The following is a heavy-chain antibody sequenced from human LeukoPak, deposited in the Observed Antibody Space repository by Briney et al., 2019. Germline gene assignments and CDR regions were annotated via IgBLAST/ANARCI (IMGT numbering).Heavy chain of an antibody. CDR3: ARGPYCGGDCYLGPEYFQH. V-gene: IGHV4-39*07. Sequence: PSQTLSLTCAVSGGSISSGGYYWGWIRQPPGKGLEWIGSIYYSGRTYYNPSLKSRVTISVDTSKNQFSLKLSSVTAADTAVYYCARGPYCGGDCYLGPEYFQHWGQGILVTVSS. CDR1: GGSISSGGYY. J-gene: IGHJ1*01. CDR2: IYYSGRT. D-gene: IGHD2-21*02.